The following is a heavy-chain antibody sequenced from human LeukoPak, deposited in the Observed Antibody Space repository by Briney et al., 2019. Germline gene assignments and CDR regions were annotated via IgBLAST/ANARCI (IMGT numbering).Heavy chain of an antibody. V-gene: IGHV3-15*01. CDR1: GFTFNAAW. Sequence: PGGSLRLSCAASGFTFNAAWMNWVRQAPGKGLEWVGRIKSKSNGGTTYFAAPVKDTFAISRDDSKHTVNLQMDSLRTEDTGVYYCVADLPGTNSPYFDYWGQGTLVTVSS. CDR2: IKSKSNGGTT. D-gene: IGHD4/OR15-4a*01. CDR3: VADLPGTNSPYFDY. J-gene: IGHJ4*02.